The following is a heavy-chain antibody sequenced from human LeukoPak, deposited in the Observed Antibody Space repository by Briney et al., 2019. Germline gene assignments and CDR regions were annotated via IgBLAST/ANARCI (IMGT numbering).Heavy chain of an antibody. J-gene: IGHJ4*02. D-gene: IGHD3-10*01. V-gene: IGHV1-69*06. CDR2: IIPIFGTA. CDR3: ARDPTYYGSGSYGSRGFDY. Sequence: ASVKVSCKASGGTFSSYAISWVRQAPGQGLEWMGGIIPIFGTANYAQKFQGRVTINADKSTSTAYMELSSLRSEDTAVYYCARDPTYYGSGSYGSRGFDYWGQGTLVTVSS. CDR1: GGTFSSYA.